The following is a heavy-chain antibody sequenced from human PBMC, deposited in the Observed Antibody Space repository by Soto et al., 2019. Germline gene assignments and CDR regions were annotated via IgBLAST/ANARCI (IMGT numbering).Heavy chain of an antibody. V-gene: IGHV4-31*03. J-gene: IGHJ4*02. CDR1: GGPISSGGYY. D-gene: IGHD6-6*01. CDR3: ARSSNLAPSPFDY. CDR2: IYYSGST. Sequence: QVQLQESGPGLVKPSQTLSLTCTVSGGPISSGGYYWSWIRQHPGKGLEWIGYIYYSGSTYYNPSLKSRVTISVDTSKNQFSLKLSSVTAADTAVYYCARSSNLAPSPFDYWGQGTLVTVSS.